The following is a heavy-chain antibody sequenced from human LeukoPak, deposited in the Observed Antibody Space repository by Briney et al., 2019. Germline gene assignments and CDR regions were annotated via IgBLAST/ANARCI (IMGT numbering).Heavy chain of an antibody. V-gene: IGHV4-34*01. Sequence: PSETLSLTCGVYGGSFSGHYWSWIRQSPGKGLEWIGGINHSGSINYNPSLKSRVTISLDTSKNQFSLRLTSVTAADTALYYCARGYLFYYDNSGNRRVYFDYWGQGTLVTVSS. CDR3: ARGYLFYYDNSGNRRVYFDY. J-gene: IGHJ4*02. CDR1: GGSFSGHY. D-gene: IGHD3-22*01. CDR2: INHSGSI.